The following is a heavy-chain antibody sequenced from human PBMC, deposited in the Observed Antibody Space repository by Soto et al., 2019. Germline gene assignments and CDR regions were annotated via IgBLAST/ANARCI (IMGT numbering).Heavy chain of an antibody. Sequence: GGSLRLSCAASGFTFSSYWMSWVRQAPGKGLEWVANIKQDGSEKYYVDSVKGRFTISRDNAKNSLYLQMNSLRAEDTAVYYCARIHNGITIFGVVITTTTSYYMDVWGKGTTVTVSS. CDR1: GFTFSSYW. D-gene: IGHD3-3*01. CDR2: IKQDGSEK. J-gene: IGHJ6*03. V-gene: IGHV3-7*01. CDR3: ARIHNGITIFGVVITTTTSYYMDV.